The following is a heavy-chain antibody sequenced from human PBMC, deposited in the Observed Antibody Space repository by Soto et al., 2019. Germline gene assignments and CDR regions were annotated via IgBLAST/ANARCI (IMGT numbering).Heavy chain of an antibody. CDR3: ARDNLGQPFDY. Sequence: QVQLVQSGAEVKKPGASVRFACKASGYHFTRYGIRWVRQAPGQGLEWMGWIRTFNGNTNFAQKLQGRLTMTTESSTTTVYMELRSLRSDYSAVYYCARDNLGQPFDYWGQGTLVTVSS. D-gene: IGHD7-27*01. CDR2: IRTFNGNT. V-gene: IGHV1-18*01. J-gene: IGHJ4*02. CDR1: GYHFTRYG.